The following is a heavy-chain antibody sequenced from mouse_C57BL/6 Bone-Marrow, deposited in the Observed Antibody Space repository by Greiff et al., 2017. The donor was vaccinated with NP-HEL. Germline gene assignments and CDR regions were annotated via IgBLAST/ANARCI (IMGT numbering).Heavy chain of an antibody. D-gene: IGHD1-1*01. Sequence: VQLQQSGAELARPGASVKMSCKASGHTFTSYTMHWVKQRPGQGLEWIGYINPSSGYTKYNQKFKDKATLTADKSSSTAYMQLSSLTSEDSAVYYCAREVYYGSSYYFDYWGQGTTLTVSS. CDR2: INPSSGYT. V-gene: IGHV1-4*01. CDR3: AREVYYGSSYYFDY. J-gene: IGHJ2*01. CDR1: GHTFTSYT.